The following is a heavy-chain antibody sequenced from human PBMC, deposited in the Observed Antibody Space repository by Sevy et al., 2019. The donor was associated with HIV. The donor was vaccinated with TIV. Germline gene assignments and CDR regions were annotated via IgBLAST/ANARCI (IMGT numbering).Heavy chain of an antibody. CDR1: GYTLTELS. CDR3: AKCLTPVTNQWSFDP. V-gene: IGHV1-24*01. Sequence: ASVKVSCKVSGYTLTELSMHWVRQAPGKGLEWMGGFDPEDGETIYAQKFQGRVTMTEDTSTDTACMELSSLRSEDTAVYYCAKCLTPVTNQWSFDPWGQGTLVTVSS. CDR2: FDPEDGET. J-gene: IGHJ5*02. D-gene: IGHD4-17*01.